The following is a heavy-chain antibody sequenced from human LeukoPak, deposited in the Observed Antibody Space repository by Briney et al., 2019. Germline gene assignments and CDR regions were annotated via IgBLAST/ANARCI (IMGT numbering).Heavy chain of an antibody. Sequence: GASVKVSCKASGYIFTSYGISWVRQAPGQGLEWMGWISAYNGNTNYAQKVQGRVTMTTDTSTSTAHMELRSLRSDDTAVYYCARDKGYYGSGKDAFDIWGQGTMVTVSS. D-gene: IGHD3-10*01. J-gene: IGHJ3*02. V-gene: IGHV1-18*01. CDR3: ARDKGYYGSGKDAFDI. CDR1: GYIFTSYG. CDR2: ISAYNGNT.